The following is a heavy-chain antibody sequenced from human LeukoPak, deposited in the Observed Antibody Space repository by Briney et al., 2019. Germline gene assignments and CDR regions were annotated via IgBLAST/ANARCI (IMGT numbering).Heavy chain of an antibody. D-gene: IGHD3-22*01. V-gene: IGHV4-59*04. J-gene: IGHJ4*02. CDR3: AMSSGSFDY. CDR2: IYHSGST. CDR1: GGSISSYY. Sequence: SETLSLTCTVSGGSISSYYWSWIRQPPGKGLEWIGSIYHSGSTYYNPSLKSRVTISVDTSKNQFSLKLSSVTAADTAVYYCAMSSGSFDYWGQGTLVTVSS.